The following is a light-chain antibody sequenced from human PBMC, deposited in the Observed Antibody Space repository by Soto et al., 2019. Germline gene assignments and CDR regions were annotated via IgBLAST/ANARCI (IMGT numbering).Light chain of an antibody. CDR2: AAS. Sequence: AIQMTQSPSSLSASVGDRFTITCRASQGIRNDLSWYQQEPGKAPKLLIYAASSLQSGVPSRFSGSGSGTDFTLTISSLQPEDFATYYCLQDYNYPRTFGQGTKVDIK. CDR1: QGIRND. V-gene: IGKV1-6*01. J-gene: IGKJ1*01. CDR3: LQDYNYPRT.